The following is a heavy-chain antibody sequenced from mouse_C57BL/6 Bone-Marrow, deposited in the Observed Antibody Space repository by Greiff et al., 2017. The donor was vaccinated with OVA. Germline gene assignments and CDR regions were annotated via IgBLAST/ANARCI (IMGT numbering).Heavy chain of an antibody. Sequence: EVMLVESGGGLVKPGGSLKLSCAASGFTFSDYGMHWVRQAPEKGLEWVAYISSGSSTIYYADTVKGRFTISRDNAKNTLFLQMTSLRSEDTAMYYCARGGYYGSSGAMDYWGQGTSVTVSS. CDR1: GFTFSDYG. V-gene: IGHV5-17*01. D-gene: IGHD1-1*01. CDR3: ARGGYYGSSGAMDY. CDR2: ISSGSSTI. J-gene: IGHJ4*01.